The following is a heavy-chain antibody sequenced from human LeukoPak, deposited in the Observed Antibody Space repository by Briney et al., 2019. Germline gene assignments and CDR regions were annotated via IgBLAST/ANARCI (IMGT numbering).Heavy chain of an antibody. CDR1: GNSISSGDNY. CDR3: ARATVTSYYFDY. CDR2: IYTSGST. Sequence: SETLSLTCTVSGNSISSGDNYWSWIRQPAGKGLEWIGRIYTSGSTNYNPSLKSRVTISIDTSKNQFSLKLSSVTAADTAVYYCARATVTSYYFDYWGQGTLVTVSS. V-gene: IGHV4-61*02. J-gene: IGHJ4*02. D-gene: IGHD4-17*01.